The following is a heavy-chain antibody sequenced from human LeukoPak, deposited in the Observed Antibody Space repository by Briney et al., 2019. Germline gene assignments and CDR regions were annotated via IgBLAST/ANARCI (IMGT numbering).Heavy chain of an antibody. CDR1: GFTFSSYS. J-gene: IGHJ4*02. Sequence: GGSLRLSCAASGFTFSSYSMNWIRQAPGKGLEWVSSISSSTSYIYYADSVKGRFTISKDNAKNSLYLQMNSLRAEDTAVYYCARAGGSTVSHSDFWGQGTLVTVSS. V-gene: IGHV3-21*01. D-gene: IGHD4-17*01. CDR2: ISSSTSYI. CDR3: ARAGGSTVSHSDF.